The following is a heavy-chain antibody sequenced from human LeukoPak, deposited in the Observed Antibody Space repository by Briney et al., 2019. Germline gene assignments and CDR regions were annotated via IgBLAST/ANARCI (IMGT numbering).Heavy chain of an antibody. Sequence: ASVKVSCKASGYTFTGYYMHWVRQAPGQGLEWMGCITPNDGGTNYAQKFKGRVTMTRDTSITTAYMELRRLTYDDTAVYYCARDRDGYNRITDYWGQGTLVTVSS. CDR1: GYTFTGYY. D-gene: IGHD5-24*01. V-gene: IGHV1-2*02. CDR2: ITPNDGGT. CDR3: ARDRDGYNRITDY. J-gene: IGHJ4*02.